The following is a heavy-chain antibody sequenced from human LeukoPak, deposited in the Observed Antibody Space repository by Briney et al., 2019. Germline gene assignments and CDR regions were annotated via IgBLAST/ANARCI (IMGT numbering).Heavy chain of an antibody. CDR2: IYASGTI. CDR3: ARGSGYINFDY. J-gene: IGHJ4*02. CDR1: GGSVSTYY. Sequence: SETLSLTCTVSGGSVSTYYWSWIRQPAGKGLEWIGRIYASGTINYNPSLKNRVSMSVDTSKNQFSLILTSVTAADTAVYYCARGSGYINFDYWGQGTLVTVSS. V-gene: IGHV4-4*07. D-gene: IGHD6-25*01.